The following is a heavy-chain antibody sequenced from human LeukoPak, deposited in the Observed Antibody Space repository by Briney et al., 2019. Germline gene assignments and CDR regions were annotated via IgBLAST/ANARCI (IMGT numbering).Heavy chain of an antibody. J-gene: IGHJ4*02. V-gene: IGHV3-66*01. CDR3: ARGGRWFGELLSLDY. CDR2: IYSGGST. Sequence: GGSLRLSCAASGFTVSSNYMSWVRQAPGKGLEWVSVIYSGGSTYYADYVKGRFTISRDNSKNTLYLQMNSLRAEDTAVYYCARGGRWFGELLSLDYWGQGTLVTVSS. CDR1: GFTVSSNY. D-gene: IGHD3-10*01.